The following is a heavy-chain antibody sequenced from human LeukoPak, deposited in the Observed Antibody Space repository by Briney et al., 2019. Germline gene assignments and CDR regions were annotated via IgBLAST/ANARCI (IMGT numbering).Heavy chain of an antibody. CDR1: GYTFTGNF. CDR2: INPNNGDT. V-gene: IGHV1-18*04. Sequence: ASVKVSCKTSGYTFTGNFMHWVRQAPGQGPEWMGWINPNNGDTNYAQKLQGRVTMTTDTSTSTAYMELRSLRSDDTAVYYCAREASQSYGDYEEVQLTNWFDPWGQGTLVTVSS. J-gene: IGHJ5*02. D-gene: IGHD4-17*01. CDR3: AREASQSYGDYEEVQLTNWFDP.